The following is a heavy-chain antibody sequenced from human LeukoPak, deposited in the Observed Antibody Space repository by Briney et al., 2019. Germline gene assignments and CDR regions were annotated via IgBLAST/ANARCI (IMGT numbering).Heavy chain of an antibody. V-gene: IGHV3-23*01. CDR3: AKESSGWPYYGMDV. J-gene: IGHJ6*02. CDR1: GFTFSSYA. D-gene: IGHD6-19*01. Sequence: GGSLRLSCAASGFTFSSYAMSWVRQAPGKGLEWVSAISGSGGSTYCADSVKGRFTISRDNSKNTLYLQMNSLRAEDTAVYYCAKESSGWPYYGMDVWGQGTTVTVSS. CDR2: ISGSGGST.